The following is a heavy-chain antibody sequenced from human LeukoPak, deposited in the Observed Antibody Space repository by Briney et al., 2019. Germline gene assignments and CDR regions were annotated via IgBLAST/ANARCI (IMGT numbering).Heavy chain of an antibody. CDR1: GFTFRSYW. Sequence: PGGSLRLSCAASGFTFRSYWMSWVRQTPGKGLEWVAHINQDGSEKYYVDSVKGRFTVSRDNAKNSLYLQINSLRAEDTAVYYCARDVTYRSSDYWGQGTLVTVSS. CDR2: INQDGSEK. CDR3: ARDVTYRSSDY. V-gene: IGHV3-7*04. D-gene: IGHD6-6*01. J-gene: IGHJ4*02.